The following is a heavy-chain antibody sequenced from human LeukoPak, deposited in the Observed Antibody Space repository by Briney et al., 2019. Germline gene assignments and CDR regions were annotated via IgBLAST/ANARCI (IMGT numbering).Heavy chain of an antibody. J-gene: IGHJ4*02. Sequence: GGSLRLSCAASGFTFSSCAMSWVRQAPGKGLEWVSVIGASGSSIYFADSVKGRFTISRDNSKNTLSLQMNSLRADDTAVYYCAKGARSDGTTRYFDYWGQGALVTVSS. CDR3: AKGARSDGTTRYFDY. V-gene: IGHV3-23*01. CDR2: IGASGSSI. D-gene: IGHD1-1*01. CDR1: GFTFSSCA.